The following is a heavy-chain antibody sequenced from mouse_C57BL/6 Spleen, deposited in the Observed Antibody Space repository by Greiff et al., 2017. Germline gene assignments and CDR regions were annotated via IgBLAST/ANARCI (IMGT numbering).Heavy chain of an antibody. D-gene: IGHD1-1*01. Sequence: QVQLQQPGAELVKPGASVKLSCKASGYTFTSYWMQWVKQRPGPGLEWIGEIDPSDSYTNYNQKFKGKATLTVDTSSSTAYMQLSSLTSEDSAVYYCAPFITAPWFAYWGQGTLVTVSA. J-gene: IGHJ3*01. CDR1: GYTFTSYW. V-gene: IGHV1-50*01. CDR2: IDPSDSYT. CDR3: APFITAPWFAY.